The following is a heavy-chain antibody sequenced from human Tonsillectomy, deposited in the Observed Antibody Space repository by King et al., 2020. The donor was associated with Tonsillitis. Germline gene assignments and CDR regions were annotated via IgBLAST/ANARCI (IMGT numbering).Heavy chain of an antibody. CDR1: GGSISSYY. J-gene: IGHJ4*02. CDR3: ARAGDYYDSSGYYGSYYFDY. V-gene: IGHV4-59*01. CDR2: IYYSGST. Sequence: VQLQESGPGLVKPSETLSLTCTVSGGSISSYYWSWIRQPPGKGLEWIWYIYYSGSTNYNPSLRSRVTISVDTSKNQFSLKLSSVTAADTAVYYCARAGDYYDSSGYYGSYYFDYWGQGTLVTVSS. D-gene: IGHD3-22*01.